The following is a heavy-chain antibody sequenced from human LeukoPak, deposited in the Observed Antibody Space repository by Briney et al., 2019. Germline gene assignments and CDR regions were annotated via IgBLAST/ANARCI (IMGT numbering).Heavy chain of an antibody. V-gene: IGHV1-18*01. J-gene: IGHJ4*02. CDR2: ISAYNGNT. Sequence: ASVKVSCQASGYTFTSYGISWVRQAPGQGLEWMGWISAYNGNTNYAQNLQGRVTMTTDTSTRTAYMELKSLRSDDTAVYYCARSLRYSGSYCWGQGTLVTVSS. CDR3: ARSLRYSGSYC. D-gene: IGHD1-26*01. CDR1: GYTFTSYG.